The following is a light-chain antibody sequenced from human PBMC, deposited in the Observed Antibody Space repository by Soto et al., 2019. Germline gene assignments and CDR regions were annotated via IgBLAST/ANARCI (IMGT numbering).Light chain of an antibody. CDR1: SSDVGGYNY. J-gene: IGLJ1*01. CDR3: SSYVSSGTRSV. CDR2: EVS. Sequence: QSVLTQPASVSGSPGQSITISCTGTSSDVGGYNYVSWYQQHPDKAPKLMIYEVSNRPSGVSNRYSGSKSDNTASLTISGLHDEDEADYNCSSYVSSGTRSVFGRGTEVTVL. V-gene: IGLV2-14*01.